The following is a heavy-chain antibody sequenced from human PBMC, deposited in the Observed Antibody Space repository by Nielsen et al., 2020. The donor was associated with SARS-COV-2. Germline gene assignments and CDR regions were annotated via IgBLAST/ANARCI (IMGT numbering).Heavy chain of an antibody. D-gene: IGHD1-14*01. J-gene: IGHJ4*02. CDR1: GYTFTSYY. CDR2: INPSGSIT. Sequence: ASVKVSCKASGYTFTSYYMHWVRQAPGQGLEWMGMINPSGSITRYAQKFQGRVTMTRDTSTSTVYMELSSLRSEDTAVYYCAREGFGGGTTDYWGQGTLVTVSS. V-gene: IGHV1-46*01. CDR3: AREGFGGGTTDY.